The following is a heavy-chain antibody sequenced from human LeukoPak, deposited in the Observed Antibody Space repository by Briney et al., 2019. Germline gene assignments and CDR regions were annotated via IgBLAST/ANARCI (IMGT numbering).Heavy chain of an antibody. CDR2: IYTSGSA. V-gene: IGHV4-61*02. Sequence: SETLSLTCTVSGGSISSGSYYWSWIRQPAGKGLEWIGRIYTSGSANYNPSLKSRVTMSLDTSKNQFSLKLSSVTAADTAVYYCAKDGGNYYDTGGSYLMRSYMDVWGKGTTVTVSS. CDR3: AKDGGNYYDTGGSYLMRSYMDV. D-gene: IGHD3-22*01. J-gene: IGHJ6*03. CDR1: GGSISSGSYY.